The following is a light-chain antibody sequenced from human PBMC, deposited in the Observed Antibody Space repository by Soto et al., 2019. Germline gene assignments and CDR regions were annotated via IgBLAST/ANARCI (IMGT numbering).Light chain of an antibody. Sequence: EIVLTQSPGTLSLSPGERATLSCRASQSVNSSYLAWYQQKPGQAPRLLIYGASSRATGIPDRFSGSGSGTDFTLTISRLEPEDFAVYYCQQYGSLHFTFGPGSKVDIK. CDR1: QSVNSSY. CDR3: QQYGSLHFT. J-gene: IGKJ3*01. CDR2: GAS. V-gene: IGKV3-20*01.